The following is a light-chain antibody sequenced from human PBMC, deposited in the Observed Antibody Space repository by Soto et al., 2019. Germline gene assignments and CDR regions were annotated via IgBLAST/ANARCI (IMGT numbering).Light chain of an antibody. CDR3: SSYAGSSTWV. Sequence: QPVLTQPASVSGSPGQSITISCNGTSSDVGSYNLVSWYQQHPGKAPKLMISEVNKRPSGVSNRFSGSKSDNTASLTISGLQAEDEADYYCSSYAGSSTWVFGGGTKLTVL. CDR1: SSDVGSYNL. J-gene: IGLJ3*02. V-gene: IGLV2-23*02. CDR2: EVN.